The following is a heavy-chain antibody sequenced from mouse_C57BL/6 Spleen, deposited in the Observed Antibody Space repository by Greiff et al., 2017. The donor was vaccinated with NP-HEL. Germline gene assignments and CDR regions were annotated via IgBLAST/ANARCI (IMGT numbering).Heavy chain of an antibody. J-gene: IGHJ1*03. D-gene: IGHD2-1*01. Sequence: EVQLVESEGGLVQPGSSMKLSCTASGFTFSDYYMAWVRQVPEKGLEWVANINYDGSSTYYLDPLKSRFIISRDNAKNILYLQMSSLKSEDTAAYYCARGPLYPGWCFDVWGTGTTVTVSS. CDR2: INYDGSST. CDR3: ARGPLYPGWCFDV. CDR1: GFTFSDYY. V-gene: IGHV5-16*01.